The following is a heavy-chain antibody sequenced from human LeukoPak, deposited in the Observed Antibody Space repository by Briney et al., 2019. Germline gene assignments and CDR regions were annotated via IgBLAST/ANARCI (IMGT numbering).Heavy chain of an antibody. D-gene: IGHD3-10*01. CDR2: INPNSGDT. V-gene: IGHV1-2*02. CDR1: GYTFTDNL. J-gene: IGHJ4*02. Sequence: ASVKVSCKASGYTFTDNLIHWVRQAPGQGLEWMGWINPNSGDTNYAEKFQDRATMTRDASITTVYLDLSRLRPDDTTIYYCARDLGNYYGSGSYYPFFDTWGQGTLVTVSS. CDR3: ARDLGNYYGSGSYYPFFDT.